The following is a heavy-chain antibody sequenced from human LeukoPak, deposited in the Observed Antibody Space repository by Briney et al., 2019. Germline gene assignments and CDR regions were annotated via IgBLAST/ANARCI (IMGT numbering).Heavy chain of an antibody. V-gene: IGHV1-69*11. J-gene: IGHJ4*02. CDR1: GGTFSSYA. Sequence: SVKVSCKASGGTFSSYAISWVRQAPGQGLEWMGRIIPILGTANYAQKFQGRVTITADESTSTAYMELSSLRSEDTAVYYCARDCSSTSCYDYWGQGTLVTVSS. CDR3: ARDCSSTSCYDY. D-gene: IGHD2-2*01. CDR2: IIPILGTA.